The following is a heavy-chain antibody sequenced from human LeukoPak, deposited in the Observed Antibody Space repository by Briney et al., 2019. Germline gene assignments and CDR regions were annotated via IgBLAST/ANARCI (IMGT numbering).Heavy chain of an antibody. CDR2: ISYDGSNK. V-gene: IGHV3-30-3*01. J-gene: IGHJ4*02. CDR1: GFTFSSYA. CDR3: ASEDLDYDFLGR. Sequence: GGSLRLSCAASGFTFSSYAMHWVRQAPGKGLEWVAVISYDGSNKYYADSVKGRFTTSRDNSKNTLYLQMNSLRAEDTAVYYCASEDLDYDFLGRWGQGTLVTVSS. D-gene: IGHD3-3*01.